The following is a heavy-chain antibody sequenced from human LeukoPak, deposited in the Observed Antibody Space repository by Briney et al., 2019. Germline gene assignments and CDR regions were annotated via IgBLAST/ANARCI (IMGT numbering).Heavy chain of an antibody. CDR1: CGFISSGSYY. V-gene: IGHV4-30-4*01. Sequence: SQTLSLTCTVSCGFISSGSYYWSWIRQPPGKGLEWIGYIYYSGSTYYNLSLKSRITISVDTSRNQFSLRLSSVTAADTAVYYCARVSRVGELHVDPWGQGTLVTVSS. J-gene: IGHJ5*02. D-gene: IGHD3-10*01. CDR2: IYYSGST. CDR3: ARVSRVGELHVDP.